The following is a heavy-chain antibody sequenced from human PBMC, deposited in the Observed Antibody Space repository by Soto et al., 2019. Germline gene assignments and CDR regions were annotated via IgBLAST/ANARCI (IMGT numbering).Heavy chain of an antibody. CDR3: ARMNGLYCNGGSCPVGAFDI. D-gene: IGHD2-15*01. J-gene: IGHJ3*02. CDR1: GYTFTSYG. Sequence: ASVKVSCKASGYTFTSYGISWVRQAPGQGLEWMGWISAYNGNTNYAQKFQGWVTMTRDTSISTAYMELSRLRSDDTAVYYCARMNGLYCNGGSCPVGAFDIWGQGTMVTVSS. V-gene: IGHV1-18*01. CDR2: ISAYNGNT.